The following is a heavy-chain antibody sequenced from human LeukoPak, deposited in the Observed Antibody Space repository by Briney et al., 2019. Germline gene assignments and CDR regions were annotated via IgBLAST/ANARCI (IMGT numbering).Heavy chain of an antibody. CDR3: AREEGDCDTVRCYESFDV. CDR1: GYTFTGYY. CDR2: INPNSGGT. Sequence: ASVKVSCKASGYTFTGYYMHWVRQAPGQGLEWMGWINPNSGGTNYAQKFQGRVTMTRDTSISTAYMELSRLRSDDTAVYYCAREEGDCDTVRCYESFDVWGPGTMVAVSS. J-gene: IGHJ3*01. D-gene: IGHD2-2*01. V-gene: IGHV1-2*02.